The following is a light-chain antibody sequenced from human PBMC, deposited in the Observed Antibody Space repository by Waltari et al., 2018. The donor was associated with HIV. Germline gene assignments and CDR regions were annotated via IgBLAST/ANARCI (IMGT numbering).Light chain of an antibody. CDR1: TSNIGSNT. CDR3: ASWDDSLNGPV. J-gene: IGLJ2*01. CDR2: GKN. Sequence: SVLPQPPSTSGTPGQRVPPSCSCGTSNIGSNTVSWFQQLPGQAPKVLIYGKNQRPSGVPDRFSGSKSGTSASLAIGGLQSEDEADYYCASWDDSLNGPVFGGGTTLTVL. V-gene: IGLV1-44*01.